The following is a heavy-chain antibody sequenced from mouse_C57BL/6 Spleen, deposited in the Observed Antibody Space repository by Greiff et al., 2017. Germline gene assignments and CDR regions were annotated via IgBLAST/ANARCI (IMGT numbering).Heavy chain of an antibody. J-gene: IGHJ1*03. CDR3: ARRYYGSSYVKYFDV. CDR2: IYPRSGNT. CDR1: GYTFTSYG. V-gene: IGHV1-81*01. D-gene: IGHD1-1*01. Sequence: QVQLQQSGAELARPGASVKLSCKASGYTFTSYGISWVKQRTGQGLEWIGEIYPRSGNTYYNEKFKGKATLTADKSSSTAYMELRSLTSEDSAVYFCARRYYGSSYVKYFDVWGTGTTVTVSS.